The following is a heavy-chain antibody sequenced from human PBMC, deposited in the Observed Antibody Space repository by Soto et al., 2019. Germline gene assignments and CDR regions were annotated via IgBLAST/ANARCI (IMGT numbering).Heavy chain of an antibody. D-gene: IGHD2-2*01. V-gene: IGHV1-69*12. J-gene: IGHJ4*02. Sequence: QVQLVQSGAEVKKPGSSVKVSCKASGGTFSSYAIGWVRQAPGQGLEWMGGIIPIFGTANYAQKFQGRVTITADESTSTAYMELSSLRSEDTAVYYCARPGAWAGYAHPFDYWGQGTLVTVSS. CDR1: GGTFSSYA. CDR2: IIPIFGTA. CDR3: ARPGAWAGYAHPFDY.